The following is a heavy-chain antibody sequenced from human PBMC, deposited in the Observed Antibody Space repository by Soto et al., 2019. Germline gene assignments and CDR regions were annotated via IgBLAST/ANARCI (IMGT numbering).Heavy chain of an antibody. D-gene: IGHD6-19*01. CDR1: GFTVSSNY. CDR3: ASRPWYSSGWFDY. Sequence: EVQLVESGGGLVQRGGSLRVSCAASGFTVSSNYMSWVRQAPGKGLEWVSVIYSGGSTYYADSVKGRFTISRDNSKNTLYLQMNSLRAEDTAVYYCASRPWYSSGWFDYWGQGTLVTVSS. V-gene: IGHV3-66*01. CDR2: IYSGGST. J-gene: IGHJ4*02.